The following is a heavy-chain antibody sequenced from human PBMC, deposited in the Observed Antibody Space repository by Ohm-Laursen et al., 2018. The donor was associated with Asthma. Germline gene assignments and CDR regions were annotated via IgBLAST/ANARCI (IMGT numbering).Heavy chain of an antibody. CDR1: GFTFDDYA. CDR2: ISWNSGSI. J-gene: IGHJ3*02. V-gene: IGHV3-9*01. CDR3: AKEIRGFAFDI. D-gene: IGHD3-16*01. Sequence: SLRLSCTASGFTFDDYAMHWVRQAPGKGLEWVSGISWNSGSIGYADSVKGRFTISRDNAKNSLYLQMNSLRAEDTALYYCAKEIRGFAFDIWGQGTMVTVSS.